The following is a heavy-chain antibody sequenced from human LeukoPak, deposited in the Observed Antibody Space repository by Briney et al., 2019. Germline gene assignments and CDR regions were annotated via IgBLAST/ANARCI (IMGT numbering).Heavy chain of an antibody. J-gene: IGHJ4*02. CDR2: ISYSGNT. CDR1: GGSISSYY. CDR3: ATRSTGVAATFDC. Sequence: SETLSLTCSVSGGSISSYYWSWIRQPPGKGLEWIGYISYSGNTNYNPSLKSRVTISVDTSKNQFSLKLSSVTAADTAVYYCATRSTGVAATFDCWGQGALVTVSS. D-gene: IGHD2-15*01. V-gene: IGHV4-59*01.